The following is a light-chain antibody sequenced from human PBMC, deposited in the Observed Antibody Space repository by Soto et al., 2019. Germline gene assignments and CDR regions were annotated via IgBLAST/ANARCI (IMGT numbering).Light chain of an antibody. CDR3: SSYTRSSFYV. CDR1: SSDVGGYNY. V-gene: IGLV2-14*01. Sequence: QSALTQPASVSGSPGQSITISCTGTSSDVGGYNYVSWYQQHPGKAPKLMIYDVSNRPSGVSNRFSGSKSGNTASLTICGLQAEDEADYYCSSYTRSSFYVFGTGTKLTVL. CDR2: DVS. J-gene: IGLJ1*01.